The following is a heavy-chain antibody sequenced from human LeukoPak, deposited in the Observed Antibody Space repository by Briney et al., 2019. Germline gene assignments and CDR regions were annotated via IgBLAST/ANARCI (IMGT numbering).Heavy chain of an antibody. J-gene: IGHJ5*02. Sequence: GGSVRLSCAASGFTFSSYAMSWVRQAPGKGLEWVSALSGSGGSTYYADSVKGRFTISRDNSKNTLYLQMNSLRAADTAVYYCAKAEDYDFWSGYYKNWFDPWGQGTLVTVSS. V-gene: IGHV3-23*01. CDR1: GFTFSSYA. CDR3: AKAEDYDFWSGYYKNWFDP. CDR2: LSGSGGST. D-gene: IGHD3-3*01.